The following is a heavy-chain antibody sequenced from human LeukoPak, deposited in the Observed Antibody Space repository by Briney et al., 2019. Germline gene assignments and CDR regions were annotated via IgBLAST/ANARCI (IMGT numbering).Heavy chain of an antibody. CDR1: GGSFNGYY. D-gene: IGHD4-23*01. J-gene: IGHJ5*02. CDR2: INHSGST. CDR3: ARGRYGGNYLDP. V-gene: IGHV4-34*01. Sequence: SETLSLTCAVYGGSFNGYYWSWIRQPPGKGLEWIGEINHSGSTNYNPSLKSRVTISVDTSKNQFSLKLSSVTAADTAVYYCARGRYGGNYLDPWGQGTLVTVSS.